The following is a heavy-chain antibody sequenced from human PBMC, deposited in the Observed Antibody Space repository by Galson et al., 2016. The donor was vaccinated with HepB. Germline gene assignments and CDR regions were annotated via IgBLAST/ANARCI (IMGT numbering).Heavy chain of an antibody. CDR2: IYYSGST. D-gene: IGHD4-11*01. CDR1: GGSISSYY. Sequence: SETLSLTCTVSGGSISSYYWSWIRQPPGKGLEWIGYIYYSGSTNYNPSLKSRVTISVDTSKNQFSLKLSSVTAADTAVYYCARENDYSNYDYWGQGTLVTVSS. J-gene: IGHJ4*02. CDR3: ARENDYSNYDY. V-gene: IGHV4-59*01.